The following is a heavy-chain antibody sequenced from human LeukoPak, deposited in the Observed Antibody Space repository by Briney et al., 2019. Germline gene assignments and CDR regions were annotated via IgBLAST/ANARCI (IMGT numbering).Heavy chain of an antibody. Sequence: ASVKVSCKASGYTFTSYDINWVRQATGQGLEWMGWMNPNSGNTGYAQKFQGRVTMTRNTSISTAHMELSRLRSDDTAVYYCARSSSWYKKCFDYWGQGTLVTVSS. CDR3: ARSSSWYKKCFDY. D-gene: IGHD6-13*01. CDR1: GYTFTSYD. CDR2: MNPNSGNT. J-gene: IGHJ4*02. V-gene: IGHV1-8*01.